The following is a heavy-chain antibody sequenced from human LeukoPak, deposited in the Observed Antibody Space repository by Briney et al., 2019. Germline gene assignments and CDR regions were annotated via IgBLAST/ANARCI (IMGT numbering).Heavy chain of an antibody. V-gene: IGHV4-61*02. CDR2: IYTSGST. Sequence: SETLSLTCTVSGGSISSGSYYWSWIRQPAGKGLEWIGRIYTSGSTNYNPSLKSRVTISVDTSKNQFSLKLSSVTAADTAVYYCARFMVRGVIYFDYWGQGTLVTVSS. D-gene: IGHD3-10*01. CDR1: GGSISSGSYY. CDR3: ARFMVRGVIYFDY. J-gene: IGHJ4*02.